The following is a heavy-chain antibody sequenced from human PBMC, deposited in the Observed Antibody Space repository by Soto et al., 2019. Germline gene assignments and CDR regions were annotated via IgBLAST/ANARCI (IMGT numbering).Heavy chain of an antibody. V-gene: IGHV1-18*01. CDR2: VSAYNGER. J-gene: IGHJ4*01. CDR3: SRGTSIPASGDY. CDR1: GYTFTNYG. Sequence: QVQLVQSGAEVKKPGASVKVSCKASGYTFTNYGINWVRQAPGQGLEWLGWVSAYNGERRYAQWVQGRVIMTTDTSPATAYMGLRSLRSDDKAVYYCSRGTSIPASGDYWGQGTLVTVSS. D-gene: IGHD6-6*01.